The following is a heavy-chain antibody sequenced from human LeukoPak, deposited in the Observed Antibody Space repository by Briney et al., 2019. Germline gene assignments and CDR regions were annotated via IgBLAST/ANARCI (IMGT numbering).Heavy chain of an antibody. Sequence: PGRSLRLSCAASGFTFSSYGMHWVRQAPGKGLEWVAVISYDGSNKYYADSVKGRFTISRDNSKNTLYLQMNSLRAEDTAVYYCAFARDSSGWTSFDYWAREPWSPSPQ. CDR1: GFTFSSYG. CDR2: ISYDGSNK. J-gene: IGHJ4*02. D-gene: IGHD6-19*01. V-gene: IGHV3-30*03. CDR3: AFARDSSGWTSFDY.